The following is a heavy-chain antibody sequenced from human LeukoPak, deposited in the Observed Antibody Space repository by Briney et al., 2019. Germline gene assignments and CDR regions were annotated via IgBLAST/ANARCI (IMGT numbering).Heavy chain of an antibody. J-gene: IGHJ4*02. CDR3: ARGDRDSSSFFDY. Sequence: PSETLSLTCTVSGGSISSYYWSWIRQPPGKGLEWIGYIYYSGSTNYNPSLKSRVTISVDTSKNQFSLKLSSVTAADTAVYYYARGDRDSSSFFDYWGQGTLVTVSS. V-gene: IGHV4-59*01. CDR2: IYYSGST. CDR1: GGSISSYY. D-gene: IGHD6-13*01.